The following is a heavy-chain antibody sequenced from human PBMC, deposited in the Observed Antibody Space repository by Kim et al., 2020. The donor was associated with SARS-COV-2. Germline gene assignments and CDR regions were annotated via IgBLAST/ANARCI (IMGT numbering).Heavy chain of an antibody. V-gene: IGHV3-15*01. Sequence: YAAPVKGRFTISRDDSKNTLYLQMNSLKTEDTAVYYCTTGPLPFSGTGDYWGQGTLVTVSS. D-gene: IGHD1-7*01. J-gene: IGHJ4*02. CDR3: TTGPLPFSGTGDY.